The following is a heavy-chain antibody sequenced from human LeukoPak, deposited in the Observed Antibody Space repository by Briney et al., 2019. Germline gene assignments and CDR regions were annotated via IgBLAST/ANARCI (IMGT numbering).Heavy chain of an antibody. J-gene: IGHJ4*02. Sequence: SETLSLTCTVSGGSISSYYWSWIRQPPGKGLEWIGYIYYSGSTNYNPSLKSRVTISADTSKNQFSLKLSSVTAADTAVYYCASYRIPGYYFDYWGQGTLVTVSS. CDR2: IYYSGST. CDR3: ASYRIPGYYFDY. D-gene: IGHD1-14*01. V-gene: IGHV4-59*08. CDR1: GGSISSYY.